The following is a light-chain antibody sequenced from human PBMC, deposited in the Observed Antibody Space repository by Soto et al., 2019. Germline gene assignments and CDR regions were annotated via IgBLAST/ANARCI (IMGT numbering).Light chain of an antibody. Sequence: EIVLTQSPGTLSLSPGEGATLSCRASQSLGSTYLAWYQQKPGQAPRLLIYGASNRATGIPDRFSGSGSGTGFTFTISRLEPEDFAVYYCQQYGSSPITFGQGTRLEIK. CDR3: QQYGSSPIT. J-gene: IGKJ5*01. CDR2: GAS. CDR1: QSLGSTY. V-gene: IGKV3-20*01.